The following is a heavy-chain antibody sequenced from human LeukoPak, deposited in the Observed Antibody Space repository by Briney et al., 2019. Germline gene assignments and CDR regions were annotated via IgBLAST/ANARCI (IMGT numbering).Heavy chain of an antibody. Sequence: ASVKVSCKASGYTFTGYYMHWVRQAPGQGLEWMGWINPNSGGTNYAQKFQGRVTMTRDTSISTAYMELSRLRSEDTAIYYCARETSDILTGYSLGYWGQGTLVTVSS. CDR1: GYTFTGYY. V-gene: IGHV1-2*02. CDR3: ARETSDILTGYSLGY. J-gene: IGHJ4*02. CDR2: INPNSGGT. D-gene: IGHD3-9*01.